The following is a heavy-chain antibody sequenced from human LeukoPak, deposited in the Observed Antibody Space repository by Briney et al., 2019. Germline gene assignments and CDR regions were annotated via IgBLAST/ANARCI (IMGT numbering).Heavy chain of an antibody. J-gene: IGHJ4*02. CDR3: AKRERGTYYFDY. Sequence: PGGSLRLSCAASGFTFSNYAMSWVRQAPGKGLDWVSTISGSGPATYYAESAKGRFTISRDNSKNTLFLQMNSLRVEDTAVYYCAKRERGTYYFDYWGQGTLVTVSS. V-gene: IGHV3-23*01. CDR1: GFTFSNYA. D-gene: IGHD1-26*01. CDR2: ISGSGPAT.